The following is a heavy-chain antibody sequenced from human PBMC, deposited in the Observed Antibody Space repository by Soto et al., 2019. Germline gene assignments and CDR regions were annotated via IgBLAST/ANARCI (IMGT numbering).Heavy chain of an antibody. D-gene: IGHD3-9*01. CDR2: ISFDGRSK. CDR1: GFSFSTYA. V-gene: IGHV3-30*04. J-gene: IGHJ4*02. Sequence: PGGSLRLSCAASGFSFSTYAMNWVRQAPGKGLEWVAVISFDGRSKYYADSVRGRFTSSRDNSKNTLFLQMNSLRAEDTAVYYCARHSIIALVPKSRGYLDSFVYWGQGTLVTVSS. CDR3: ARHSIIALVPKSRGYLDSFVY.